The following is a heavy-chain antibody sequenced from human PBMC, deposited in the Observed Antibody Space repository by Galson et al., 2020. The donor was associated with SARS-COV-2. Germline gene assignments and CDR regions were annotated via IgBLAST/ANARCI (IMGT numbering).Heavy chain of an antibody. V-gene: IGHV3-64D*06. Sequence: GGSLRLSCSASGFTFNMYAMHWVRQAPGKGLEYVSVISSNGGSTYYAESVKGRFTISRDNSKNTLYLQMNSLRAEDTAMYYCVKIGTSLLDSKIYDYWGQGTLVTVSS. CDR2: ISSNGGST. CDR3: VKIGTSLLDSKIYDY. D-gene: IGHD2-15*01. J-gene: IGHJ4*02. CDR1: GFTFNMYA.